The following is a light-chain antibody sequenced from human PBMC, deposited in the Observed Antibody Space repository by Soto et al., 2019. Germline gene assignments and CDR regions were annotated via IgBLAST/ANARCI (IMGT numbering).Light chain of an antibody. CDR3: QQLNSYPLT. CDR2: AAS. J-gene: IGKJ4*01. V-gene: IGKV1-9*01. Sequence: IQLTQSPSFLSASVGDRVTITCRASQDISSYLAWYQQKPGKAPKLLIYAASTLQSGVPSSFSGSGSGTEFTLTISSLQPEDFATYYCQQLNSYPLTFGGGTKVEIK. CDR1: QDISSY.